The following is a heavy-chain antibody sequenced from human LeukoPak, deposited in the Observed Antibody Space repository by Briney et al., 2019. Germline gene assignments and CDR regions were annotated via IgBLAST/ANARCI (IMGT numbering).Heavy chain of an antibody. CDR1: GGSISSGSYY. CDR3: ARPRWDYVNWRNRWFDP. D-gene: IGHD4-17*01. CDR2: IYYSGHT. Sequence: SETLTLTCTVSGGSISSGSYYWGWIRQPPGKGLEWIGSIYYSGHTYYNPSLKSRVTFSVDTSKNQFSLKLSSVTAADTAVYSCARPRWDYVNWRNRWFDPWGQGTLVTVSS. J-gene: IGHJ5*02. V-gene: IGHV4-39*01.